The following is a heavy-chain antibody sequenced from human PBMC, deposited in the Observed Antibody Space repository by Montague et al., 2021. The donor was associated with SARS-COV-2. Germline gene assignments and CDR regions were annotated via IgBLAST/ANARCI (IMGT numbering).Heavy chain of an antibody. CDR1: GGSFSGYY. J-gene: IGHJ4*02. CDR3: ARGAYSSSWYPVKYYFDY. V-gene: IGHV4-34*01. CDR2: INHSGST. Sequence: SETLSLTRAVYGGSFSGYYWSWIRRPPGKGLEWIGEINHSGSTNYNPSLKGRVTISVDTSKNQFSLKLSSVTAADTAVYYCARGAYSSSWYPVKYYFDYWGQGTLVTVSS. D-gene: IGHD6-13*01.